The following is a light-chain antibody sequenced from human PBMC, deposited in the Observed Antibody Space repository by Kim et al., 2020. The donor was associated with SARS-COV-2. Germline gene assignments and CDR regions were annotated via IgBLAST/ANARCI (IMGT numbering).Light chain of an antibody. J-gene: IGKJ4*01. Sequence: EIVMTQSPATLSVSPGERATLSCRASQSVSSSYLAWYQQKPGQAPRLLIYGASSRATGIPARFSGSGSGTEFTLTITSLQSEDFAVYYCQQYSSSPLTFGEGTKVDIK. V-gene: IGKV3-20*01. CDR2: GAS. CDR3: QQYSSSPLT. CDR1: QSVSSSY.